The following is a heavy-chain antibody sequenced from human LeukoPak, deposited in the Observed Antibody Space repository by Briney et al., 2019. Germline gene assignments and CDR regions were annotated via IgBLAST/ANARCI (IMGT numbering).Heavy chain of an antibody. CDR1: GGSISSSSYY. D-gene: IGHD3-3*01. CDR3: ARGRFLEWLTGSAFDI. J-gene: IGHJ3*02. CDR2: IYYSGST. V-gene: IGHV4-39*01. Sequence: SETLSLTCTVSGGSISSSSYYWGWIRQPPGKGLEWIGSIYYSGSTYYNPSLKSRVTISVDTSKNQFSLKLSSVTAADTAVYYCARGRFLEWLTGSAFDIWGQGTIVTVSS.